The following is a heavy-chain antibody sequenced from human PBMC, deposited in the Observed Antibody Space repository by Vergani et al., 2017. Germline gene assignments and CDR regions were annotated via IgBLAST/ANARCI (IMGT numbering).Heavy chain of an antibody. D-gene: IGHD6-19*01. CDR2: IDSDGST. CDR1: GFIVSSNY. Sequence: EVQLVESGGGLVQPGGSLRLSCAASGFIVSSNYMSWVRQAPGKGLEWVSLIDSDGSTYYADSVKGRFTISRDISKNTLYLQMNSLRAEDTAVYYCARAPSIGWFYYFDYWGQGTLVTVSS. J-gene: IGHJ4*02. CDR3: ARAPSIGWFYYFDY. V-gene: IGHV3-66*02.